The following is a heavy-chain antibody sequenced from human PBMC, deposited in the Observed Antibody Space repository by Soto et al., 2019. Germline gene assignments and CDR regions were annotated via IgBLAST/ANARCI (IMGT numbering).Heavy chain of an antibody. CDR2: IWYDGSNK. V-gene: IGHV3-33*01. Sequence: GGSLRLSCAASGFTFSSYGMHWVRQAPGKGLEWVAVIWYDGSNKYYADSVKGRFTISRDNSKNTLYLQMNSLRAEDTAVYYCARGELDSSGYSFDYWGQGTLVTVSS. D-gene: IGHD3-22*01. J-gene: IGHJ4*02. CDR3: ARGELDSSGYSFDY. CDR1: GFTFSSYG.